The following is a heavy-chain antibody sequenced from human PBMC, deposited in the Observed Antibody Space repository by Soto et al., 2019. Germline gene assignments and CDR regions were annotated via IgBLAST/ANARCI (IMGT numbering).Heavy chain of an antibody. CDR2: INSDGSST. D-gene: IGHD6-19*01. CDR1: GFTFSSYW. CDR3: ARDQYSSGWYGYYYYYYGMDV. Sequence: VGSLRLSCAASGFTFSSYWMHWVRQAPGKGLVWVSRINSDGSSTSYADSVKGRFTISRDNAKNTLYLQMNSLRAEDTAVYYCARDQYSSGWYGYYYYYYGMDVWGQGTTVTVSS. J-gene: IGHJ6*02. V-gene: IGHV3-74*01.